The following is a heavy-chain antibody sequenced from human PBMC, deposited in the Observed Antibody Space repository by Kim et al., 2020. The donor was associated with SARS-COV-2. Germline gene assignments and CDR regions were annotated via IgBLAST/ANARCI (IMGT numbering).Heavy chain of an antibody. V-gene: IGHV3-7*01. CDR3: ARDMFAHYSVGLGYYYYGMDV. CDR1: GFTFSSYW. D-gene: IGHD3-10*02. Sequence: GGSLRLSCAASGFTFSSYWMSWVRQAPGKGLEWVANIKQDGSEKYYVDSVKGRFTISRDNAKNSLYLQMNSLRAEDTAVYYCARDMFAHYSVGLGYYYYGMDVWGQGTTVTVSS. J-gene: IGHJ6*02. CDR2: IKQDGSEK.